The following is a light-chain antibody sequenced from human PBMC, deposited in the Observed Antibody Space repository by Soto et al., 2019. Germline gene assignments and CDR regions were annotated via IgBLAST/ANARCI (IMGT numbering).Light chain of an antibody. CDR3: QQRYYWA. Sequence: ESVLTQSPVTLSLSPGERATLSCRASQSVSNYLAWYQQRPGQAPRLLIYDASSRATGIPARFSGSASGTDFTLTISSLEPEDFAVYYCQQRYYWAFGQGTKVDIK. V-gene: IGKV3-11*01. CDR2: DAS. CDR1: QSVSNY. J-gene: IGKJ1*01.